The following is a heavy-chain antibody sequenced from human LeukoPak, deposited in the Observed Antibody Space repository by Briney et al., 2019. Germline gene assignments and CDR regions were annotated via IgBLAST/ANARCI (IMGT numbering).Heavy chain of an antibody. J-gene: IGHJ4*02. Sequence: ASVKVSCKASGYTFTSYYMHWVRQAPGQGLEWMGWISAYNGNTNYAQKLQGRVTMTTDTSTSTAYMELRSLRSDDTAVYYCARSPGELPLDYWGQGTLVTVSS. CDR3: ARSPGELPLDY. CDR2: ISAYNGNT. CDR1: GYTFTSYY. D-gene: IGHD2-15*01. V-gene: IGHV1-18*04.